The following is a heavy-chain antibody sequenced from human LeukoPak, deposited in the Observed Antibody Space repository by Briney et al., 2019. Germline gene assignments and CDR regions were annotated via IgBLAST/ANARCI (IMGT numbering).Heavy chain of an antibody. J-gene: IGHJ4*02. CDR1: GFTFSTYG. Sequence: QSGGSLRLSCAASGFTFSTYGMNWVRQAPGKGLEWVSGISPGGGPTYYADSVKGRFTISRDDSKNTLYLQMKNLRAEDTAVYYCAKDGAWLRFDDWGQGILVTVSS. V-gene: IGHV3-23*01. CDR3: AKDGAWLRFDD. D-gene: IGHD5-12*01. CDR2: ISPGGGPT.